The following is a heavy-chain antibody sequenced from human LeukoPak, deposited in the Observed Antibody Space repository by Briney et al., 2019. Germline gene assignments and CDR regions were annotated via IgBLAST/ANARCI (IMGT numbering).Heavy chain of an antibody. CDR3: ARVGGGITGTTSLRYFDL. Sequence: GPLDLPWAASGFPFISYSMNWVRQAPGRGLGGVSYIIGSSSTIYYADSVKGRFTISRDNAKNSLYLQMNSLRAEDTAVYYCARVGGGITGTTSLRYFDLWGRGTLVTVSS. CDR1: GFPFISYS. CDR2: IIGSSSTI. V-gene: IGHV3-48*01. D-gene: IGHD1-7*01. J-gene: IGHJ2*01.